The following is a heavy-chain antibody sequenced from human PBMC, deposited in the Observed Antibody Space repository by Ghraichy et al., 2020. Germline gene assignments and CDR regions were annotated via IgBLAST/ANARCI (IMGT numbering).Heavy chain of an antibody. V-gene: IGHV4-59*08. D-gene: IGHD3-22*01. CDR1: GGSISSYY. Sequence: SETLSLTCTVSGGSISSYYWSWIRQPPGKGLEWIGYIYYSGSTNYNPSLKSRVTISVDTSKNQFSLKLSSVTAADTAVYYCASGENYYDSSGYRPDAFDIWGQGTMVTVSS. CDR3: ASGENYYDSSGYRPDAFDI. J-gene: IGHJ3*02. CDR2: IYYSGST.